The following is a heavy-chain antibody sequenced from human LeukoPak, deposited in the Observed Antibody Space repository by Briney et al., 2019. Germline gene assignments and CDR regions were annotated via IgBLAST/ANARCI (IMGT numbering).Heavy chain of an antibody. Sequence: SETLSLTCTVSGDSISSYYWSWIRQPPGKGLEWIGYIYYSGSTNYNPSLKSRVTISVDTSKNQFSLKLSSVTAADTAVYYCARGKEDYVWGSYRYTPAFDYWGQGTLVTVSS. V-gene: IGHV4-59*12. CDR3: ARGKEDYVWGSYRYTPAFDY. CDR1: GDSISSYY. D-gene: IGHD3-16*02. J-gene: IGHJ4*02. CDR2: IYYSGST.